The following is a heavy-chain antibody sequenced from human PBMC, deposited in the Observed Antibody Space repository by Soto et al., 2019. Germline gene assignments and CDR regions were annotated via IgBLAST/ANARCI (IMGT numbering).Heavy chain of an antibody. CDR2: IIPIIGTT. D-gene: IGHD3-22*01. V-gene: IGHV1-69*13. CDR1: GYTFTGYY. Sequence: SVKVSCKASGYTFTGYYMHWVRQAPGQGLEWMGGIIPIIGTTNYAQKFQGRVTITADESTSTAYMELSSLRSEDTAVYYCARMQDSSGYYYSDYWGQGTLVTVSS. J-gene: IGHJ4*02. CDR3: ARMQDSSGYYYSDY.